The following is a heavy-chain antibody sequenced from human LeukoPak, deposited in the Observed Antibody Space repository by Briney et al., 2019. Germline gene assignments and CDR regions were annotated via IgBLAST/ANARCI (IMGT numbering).Heavy chain of an antibody. CDR3: ARDMGKYGDYDAFDI. V-gene: IGHV3-7*01. CDR1: GFTFSSYW. J-gene: IGHJ3*02. CDR2: IKQGGSEK. D-gene: IGHD4-17*01. Sequence: GGSLRLSCAASGFTFSSYWMSWVRQAPGKGLEWVANIKQGGSEKYYVDSVKGRFTISRDNATNSLYLQMNSLRAEDTAVYFCARDMGKYGDYDAFDIWGQGTMVTVSS.